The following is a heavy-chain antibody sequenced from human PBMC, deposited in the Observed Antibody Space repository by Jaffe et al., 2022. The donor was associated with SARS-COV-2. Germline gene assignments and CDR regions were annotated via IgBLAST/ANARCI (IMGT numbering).Heavy chain of an antibody. V-gene: IGHV4-34*01. D-gene: IGHD3-22*01. CDR2: INHSGST. CDR3: ARGSRLWFDP. J-gene: IGHJ5*02. Sequence: QVQLQQWGAGLLKPSETLSLTCAVYGGSFSGYYWSWIRQPPGKGLEWIGEINHSGSTNYNPSLKSRVTISVDTSKNQFSLKLSSVTAADTAVYYCARGSRLWFDPWGQGTLVTVSS. CDR1: GGSFSGYY.